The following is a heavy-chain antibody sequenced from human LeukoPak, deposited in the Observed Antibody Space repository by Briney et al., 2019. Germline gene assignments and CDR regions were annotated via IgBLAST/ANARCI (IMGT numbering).Heavy chain of an antibody. Sequence: PSQTLSLTCTISGGSISSGSYFWSWIRQPAGKGLEWIGRIYTSGSTNYNPSLKSRVTISVDTSKNQFSLKLSSVTAADTAVYYCAREGPNSSGLDYWGKGTLVTVSS. CDR3: AREGPNSSGLDY. D-gene: IGHD3-22*01. CDR2: IYTSGST. V-gene: IGHV4-61*02. CDR1: GGSISSGSYF. J-gene: IGHJ4*02.